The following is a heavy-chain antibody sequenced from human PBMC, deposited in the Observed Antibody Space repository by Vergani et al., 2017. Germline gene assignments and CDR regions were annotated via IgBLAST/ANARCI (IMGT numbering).Heavy chain of an antibody. Sequence: EVQLVESGGGLVQPGGSLRLSCAASGFTFSSYAMHWVRQAPGKGLEYVSAISSNGGSTYSANSVKGRFTIARDNSKNTLYLKMGSLRAEDMAVYYCARESGGEGGGSEEGEEGGKGKGVTVSS. CDR2: ISSNGGST. CDR1: GFTFSSYA. D-gene: IGHD2-8*02. CDR3: ARESGGEGGGSEEGEE. V-gene: IGHV3-64*01. J-gene: IGHJ4*02.